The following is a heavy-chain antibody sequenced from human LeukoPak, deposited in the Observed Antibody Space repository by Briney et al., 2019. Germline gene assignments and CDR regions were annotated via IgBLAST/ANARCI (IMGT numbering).Heavy chain of an antibody. CDR1: GGSISNYY. V-gene: IGHV4-59*12. Sequence: SETLSLTCTVSGGSISNYYWSWIRPPPGKGLEGIGSIYHSGSTYYNPSPKSRVTILVDTSKTAFFLTLSSVTAANTAVYYSARVYSYYYYMDVWGKGATVTVSS. CDR2: IYHSGST. J-gene: IGHJ6*03. CDR3: ARVYSYYYYMDV.